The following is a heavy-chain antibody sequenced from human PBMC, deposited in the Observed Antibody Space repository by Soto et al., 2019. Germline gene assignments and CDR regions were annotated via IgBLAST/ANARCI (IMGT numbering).Heavy chain of an antibody. CDR3: AGDSGYGTFDD. V-gene: IGHV4-39*01. D-gene: IGHD5-12*01. Sequence: HLQLQESSHALLKPSENRSLPCHVSGGSIRRRSYYWGWIRPPPGKGLEWIGSHYYSGSTYYNPSLKSRVTISVDTAKDQFSLKLSSVTAADTAVYYCAGDSGYGTFDDWGQGTLVTVSS. J-gene: IGHJ4*02. CDR1: GGSIRRRSYY. CDR2: HYYSGST.